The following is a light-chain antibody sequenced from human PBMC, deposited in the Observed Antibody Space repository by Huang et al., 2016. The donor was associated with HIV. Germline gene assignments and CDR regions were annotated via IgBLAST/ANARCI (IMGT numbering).Light chain of an antibody. CDR3: QHYSNWPPMYT. CDR1: ESLNNK. Sequence: EVVMTQSPGTLSVSPGKRATLSCKTSESLNNKLVWSQQNPGQAPRLLVYSTATRATGVPARFSGVGSGTEFTLTISSLQSEDFGIYYCQHYSNWPPMYTFGQGTKLEI. J-gene: IGKJ2*01. V-gene: IGKV3-15*01. CDR2: STA.